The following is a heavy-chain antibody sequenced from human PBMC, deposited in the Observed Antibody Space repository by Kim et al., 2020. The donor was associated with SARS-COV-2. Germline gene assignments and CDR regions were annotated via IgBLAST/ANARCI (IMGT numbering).Heavy chain of an antibody. CDR3: AIDDYYDTSGPSLWDYYDY. V-gene: IGHV3-15*01. Sequence: VKGRFTISRDDSKQTMYLQMNSLKIEDTAVYYCAIDDYYDTSGPSLWDYYDYWGQGTLVTVSS. J-gene: IGHJ4*02. D-gene: IGHD3-22*01.